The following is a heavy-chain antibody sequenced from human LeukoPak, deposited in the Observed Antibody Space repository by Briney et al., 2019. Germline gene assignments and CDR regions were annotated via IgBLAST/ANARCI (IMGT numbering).Heavy chain of an antibody. D-gene: IGHD3-10*01. CDR3: ARGLYGSKGIFDY. CDR1: GGSINTYY. CDR2: IYYSGST. V-gene: IGHV4-59*01. Sequence: PSETLSLTCTVSGGSINTYYWSWIRQPPRKGLEWIGYIYYSGSTNYNPSLKSRVTISVDTSKNQFSLKLSSVTTADTAIYYCARGLYGSKGIFDYWGQGTLVTVSS. J-gene: IGHJ4*02.